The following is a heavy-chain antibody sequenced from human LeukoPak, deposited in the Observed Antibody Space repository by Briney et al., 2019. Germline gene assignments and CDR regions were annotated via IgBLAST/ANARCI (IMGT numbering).Heavy chain of an antibody. CDR2: ITSSSSYI. J-gene: IGHJ4*02. CDR3: AKDKMVRGVTTPFDY. D-gene: IGHD3-10*01. Sequence: GGSLRLSCAASGFTFSTYNMNWVRHAPGKGLEWISSITSSSSYIYYADSVKGRFTISRDNAKNSLYLQMNSLRAEDTAVYYCAKDKMVRGVTTPFDYWGQGTLVTVSS. V-gene: IGHV3-21*01. CDR1: GFTFSTYN.